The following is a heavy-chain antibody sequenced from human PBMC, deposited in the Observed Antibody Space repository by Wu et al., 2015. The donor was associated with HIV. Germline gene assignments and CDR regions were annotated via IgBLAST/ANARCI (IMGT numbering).Heavy chain of an antibody. V-gene: IGHV1-18*01. D-gene: IGHD3-10*01. Sequence: QFQLVQSGAEVKKPGASVKVSCKASPYTFSSFGISWVRQAPEQGLEWMGWVSSYSGDTKYAEKFQGRVTMTTDTSTSTAYMELRSLKSDDTAVYYCASGSKGWSYYYYGMDVWGPGTRVTVSS. CDR2: VSSYSGDT. CDR1: PYTFSSFG. CDR3: ASGSKGWSYYYYGMDV. J-gene: IGHJ6*02.